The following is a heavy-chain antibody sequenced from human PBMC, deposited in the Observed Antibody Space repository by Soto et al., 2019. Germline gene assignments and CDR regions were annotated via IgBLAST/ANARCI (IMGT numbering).Heavy chain of an antibody. CDR2: ISGSGGNT. CDR3: AKDPRVHYYGSGSSSY. Sequence: LRLSFAASGFGFSSYAMSWVRQAPGKGLEWVSTISGSGGNTYYADSVKGRFTISRDNSKNTLYLQMNSLRAEDTALYYCAKDPRVHYYGSGSSSYWGQGTLVTVSS. V-gene: IGHV3-23*01. J-gene: IGHJ4*02. D-gene: IGHD3-10*01. CDR1: GFGFSSYA.